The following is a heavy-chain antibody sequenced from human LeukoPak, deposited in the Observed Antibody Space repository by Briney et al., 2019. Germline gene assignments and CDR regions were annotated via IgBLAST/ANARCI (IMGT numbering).Heavy chain of an antibody. D-gene: IGHD2-2*01. CDR3: ARGIRYCSSTSCYAFRFDP. CDR2: INPNSGGT. Sequence: GASVKVSCKASGYTFTGYYMHWVRQAPGQGLEWMGWINPNSGGTNYAQKFQGRVTMTRDTSISTAYMELSSLRSEDTAVYYCARGIRYCSSTSCYAFRFDPWGQGTLVTVSS. CDR1: GYTFTGYY. J-gene: IGHJ5*02. V-gene: IGHV1-2*02.